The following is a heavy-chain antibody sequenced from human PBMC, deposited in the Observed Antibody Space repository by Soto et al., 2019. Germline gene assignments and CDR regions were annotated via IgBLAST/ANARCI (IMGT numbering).Heavy chain of an antibody. CDR3: AKDITMISSYYEYYYMDV. Sequence: EVQLLESGGGLVQPGGSLRLSCAASGFTFSSYAMSWVRQAPGKGLEWVSAISGSGGSTYYADSVKGRFTISRDNSKNTLYLQMNSLRAEDTAVYYCAKDITMISSYYEYYYMDVWGKGTTVTVSS. J-gene: IGHJ6*03. V-gene: IGHV3-23*01. CDR1: GFTFSSYA. D-gene: IGHD3-22*01. CDR2: ISGSGGST.